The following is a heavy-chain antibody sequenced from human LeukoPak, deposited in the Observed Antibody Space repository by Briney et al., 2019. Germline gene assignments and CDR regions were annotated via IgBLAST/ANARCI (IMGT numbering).Heavy chain of an antibody. CDR3: ARESSSLSRPLYYFDY. CDR1: GGTFSSYA. Sequence: ASVKVSCKASGGTFSSYAISWVRQAPGQGLEWMGGIIPIFGTANYAQKFQGRVTITADESTSTAYMELSSLRSEDTAVYYCARESSSLSRPLYYFDYWGQGTLVTVSS. D-gene: IGHD6-13*01. CDR2: IIPIFGTA. J-gene: IGHJ4*02. V-gene: IGHV1-69*13.